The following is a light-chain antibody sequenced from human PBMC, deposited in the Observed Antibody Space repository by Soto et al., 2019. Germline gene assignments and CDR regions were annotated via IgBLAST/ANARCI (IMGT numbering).Light chain of an antibody. CDR1: IDYIGAYDY. J-gene: IGLJ1*01. Sequence: QSVVTQPASLSGSPWQAVPISRPGNIDYIGAYDYVSWYQQRPGSAPQLIIYDVNNRPSGTSHRFSGSKSVHTAYLTISGLQSDDEATYHCSSYTSTYSLVFGTGTKVTVL. V-gene: IGLV2-14*03. CDR2: DVN. CDR3: SSYTSTYSLV.